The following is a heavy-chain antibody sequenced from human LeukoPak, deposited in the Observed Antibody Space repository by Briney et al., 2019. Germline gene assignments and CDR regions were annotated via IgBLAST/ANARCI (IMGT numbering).Heavy chain of an antibody. CDR1: GFTFSSYW. CDR2: IKHDGSEQ. D-gene: IGHD5-24*01. Sequence: GGSLRLSCAASGFTFSSYWMSWVRQAPGKGLEWVANIKHDGSEQYYVHSVKGRVTISRDNAKNSLYLHLNSLRTEDTAVYYCAKSGYNRFDYWGQGTLVTVSS. V-gene: IGHV3-7*03. CDR3: AKSGYNRFDY. J-gene: IGHJ4*02.